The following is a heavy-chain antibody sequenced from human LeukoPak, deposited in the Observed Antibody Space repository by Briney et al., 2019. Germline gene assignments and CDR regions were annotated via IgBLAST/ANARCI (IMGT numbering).Heavy chain of an antibody. CDR1: GYTFTSYY. CDR3: ARIGSSWSALDY. V-gene: IGHV1-46*01. Sequence: ASVKVSCKASGYTFTSYYMHWVRQAPGQGLEWMGIINPSGGSTSYAQKLQGRVTMTTDTSTSTAYMELRSLRSDDTAVYYCARIGSSWSALDYWGQGTLVTVSS. J-gene: IGHJ4*02. CDR2: INPSGGST. D-gene: IGHD6-13*01.